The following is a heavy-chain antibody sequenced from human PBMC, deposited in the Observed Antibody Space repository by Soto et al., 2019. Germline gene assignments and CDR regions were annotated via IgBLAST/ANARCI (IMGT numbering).Heavy chain of an antibody. J-gene: IGHJ4*02. CDR3: GRRPSRGSSLFGPLDY. V-gene: IGHV3-23*01. CDR1: GFTFSGYA. CDR2: ITGSGTST. D-gene: IGHD3-3*01. Sequence: GGSLRLSCAASGFTFSGYAMTWVRQAPGKGLEWVSSITGSGTSTYYADSVEGRFIISRDNSKNTVSLQMNSLRADDTAAYYCGRRPSRGSSLFGPLDYWGQGTQGAGAS.